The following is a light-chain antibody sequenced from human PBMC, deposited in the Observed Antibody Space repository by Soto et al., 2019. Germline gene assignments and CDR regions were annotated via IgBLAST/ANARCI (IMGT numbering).Light chain of an antibody. CDR1: QSVDSNY. V-gene: IGKV3-20*01. CDR3: QQYVSSPRT. Sequence: EIVLTQSPGTLSLSPGERATLSCRASQSVDSNYFAWYQQKPGQAPRLLLYGTSYRATGIPDRFSGSGSGTDFTLTISRLEPEDFAVYYCQQYVSSPRTFGQGTKVDIK. CDR2: GTS. J-gene: IGKJ1*01.